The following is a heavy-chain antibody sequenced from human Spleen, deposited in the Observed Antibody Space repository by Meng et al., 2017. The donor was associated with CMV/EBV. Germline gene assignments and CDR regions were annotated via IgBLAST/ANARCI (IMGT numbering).Heavy chain of an antibody. D-gene: IGHD3-3*02. CDR1: GYTFSSDG. V-gene: IGHV1-18*01. J-gene: IGHJ5*02. CDR2: ISAYNGNT. CDR3: AIFSRTEGFDP. Sequence: SCKTSGYTFSSDGISWVRQAPGQGLEWMGRISAYNGNTDYAQKVQGRVTMTTDTSTSTAYMELRSLRPDDTAVYYCAIFSRTEGFDPWGQGTLVTVSS.